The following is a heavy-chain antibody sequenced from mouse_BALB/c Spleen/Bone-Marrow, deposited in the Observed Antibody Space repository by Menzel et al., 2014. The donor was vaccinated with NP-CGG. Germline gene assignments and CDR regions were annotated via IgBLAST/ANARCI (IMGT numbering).Heavy chain of an antibody. CDR3: AREGGYYDAMDY. CDR1: GYTFTDYN. Sequence: EVQLVESGPELVTPGSSVKISRKASGYTFTDYNMQWVKQSHGKSLEWIGYIYPYNGGTGYNQKFRSKATLTVDSSSSTAYMELRSLTSEDSAVYYCAREGGYYDAMDYWGQGTAVTGSS. J-gene: IGHJ4*01. D-gene: IGHD2-2*01. V-gene: IGHV1S29*02. CDR2: IYPYNGGT.